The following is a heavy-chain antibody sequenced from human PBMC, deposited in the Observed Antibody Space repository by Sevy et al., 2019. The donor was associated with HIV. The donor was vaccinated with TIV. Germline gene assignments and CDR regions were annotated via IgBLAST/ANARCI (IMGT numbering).Heavy chain of an antibody. CDR1: GFTFSTYW. V-gene: IGHV3-7*03. CDR2: IKKDGSEK. CDR3: ARDCSSTSCLWGLDV. D-gene: IGHD2-2*01. J-gene: IGHJ6*02. Sequence: GGSLRLSCAVSGFTFSTYWMSWVRQAPGKGLEWVANIKKDGSEKYYLDSVKGRFTISRDNAKNSLYLQMNSLRVEDTALYYCARDCSSTSCLWGLDVWGQGTSVTVSS.